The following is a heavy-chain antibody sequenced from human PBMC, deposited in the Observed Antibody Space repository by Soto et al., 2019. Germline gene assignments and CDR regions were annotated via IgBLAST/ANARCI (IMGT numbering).Heavy chain of an antibody. D-gene: IGHD4-4*01. V-gene: IGHV5-51*01. CDR1: GYSFTSYW. CDR3: ARLSYAYSNYDYYYYSGMDV. CDR2: IYPGDSDT. J-gene: IGHJ6*02. Sequence: GESLKISCKGSGYSFTSYWIGWVRQMPGKGLEWMGIIYPGDSDTRYSPSFQGQVTISADKSISTAYLQWSSLKASDTAMYYCARLSYAYSNYDYYYYSGMDVWGQGTTVTVYS.